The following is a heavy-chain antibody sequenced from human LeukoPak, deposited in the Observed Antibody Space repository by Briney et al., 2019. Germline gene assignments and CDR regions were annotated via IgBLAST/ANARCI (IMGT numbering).Heavy chain of an antibody. Sequence: ASVKVSCKASGYTFTVYYMHWVRQAPGQGLEWMGIINPSGGSTSYAQKFQGRVTMTRDKSTSTVYMELSSLRSEDTAVYYCARDGEELWPTSYYYYMDVWGKGTTVTVSS. J-gene: IGHJ6*03. CDR2: INPSGGST. CDR1: GYTFTVYY. CDR3: ARDGEELWPTSYYYYMDV. V-gene: IGHV1-46*01. D-gene: IGHD5-18*01.